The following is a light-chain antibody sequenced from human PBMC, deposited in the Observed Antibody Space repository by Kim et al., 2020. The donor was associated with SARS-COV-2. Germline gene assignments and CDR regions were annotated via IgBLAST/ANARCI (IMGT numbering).Light chain of an antibody. CDR3: QAWDSRSV. CDR1: KLGDKY. Sequence: SVSPRQTCSITSSGDKLGDKYACCYQQKPGQSPVLVIYQDSKRPSAIPERFSGSNSGNTATLTISGTQAMDEADYYCQAWDSRSVFGTGTKVTVL. J-gene: IGLJ1*01. V-gene: IGLV3-1*01. CDR2: QDS.